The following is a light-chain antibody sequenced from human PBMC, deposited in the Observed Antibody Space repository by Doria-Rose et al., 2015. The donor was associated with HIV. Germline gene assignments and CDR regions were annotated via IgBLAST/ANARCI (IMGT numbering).Light chain of an antibody. CDR2: DGS. CDR3: HQYGTSWT. V-gene: IGKV3-20*01. CDR1: QSFSSTY. Sequence: TQSPGTLSLSPGERATLSCRASQSFSSTYLAWYQQKPGQAPSLLIYDGSTRATGIPDRFSASGSGTDFTLTINRLEPEECALYYCHQYGTSWTFGQGTKVEI. J-gene: IGKJ1*01.